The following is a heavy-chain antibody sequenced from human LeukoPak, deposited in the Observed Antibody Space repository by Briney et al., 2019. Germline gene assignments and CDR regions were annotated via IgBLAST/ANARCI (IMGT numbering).Heavy chain of an antibody. CDR2: IYYSEST. CDR1: GGSISSYY. CDR3: ATMGNSGSYPFYYYYMDV. D-gene: IGHD3-10*01. V-gene: IGHV4-59*01. Sequence: SETLSLTCSVSGGTVSGGSISSYYRSWIRQSPGKGLERIGYIYYSESTNYNPSLKSRVTISVDTSKNQFSLKLSSVTAADTAVYYCATMGNSGSYPFYYYYMDVWGKGTTVTVSS. J-gene: IGHJ6*03.